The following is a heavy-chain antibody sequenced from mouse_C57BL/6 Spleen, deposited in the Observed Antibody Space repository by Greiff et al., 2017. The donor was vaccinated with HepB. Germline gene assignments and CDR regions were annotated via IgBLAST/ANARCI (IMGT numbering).Heavy chain of an antibody. Sequence: EVKLMESGGGLVKPGGSLKLSCAASGFTFSDYGMHWVRQAPEKGLEWVAYISSGSSTIYYADTVKGRFTISRDNAKNTLFLQMTSLRSEDTAMYYCARGNGNYGYFDVWGTGTTVTVSS. J-gene: IGHJ1*03. CDR3: ARGNGNYGYFDV. CDR2: ISSGSSTI. CDR1: GFTFSDYG. V-gene: IGHV5-17*01. D-gene: IGHD2-1*01.